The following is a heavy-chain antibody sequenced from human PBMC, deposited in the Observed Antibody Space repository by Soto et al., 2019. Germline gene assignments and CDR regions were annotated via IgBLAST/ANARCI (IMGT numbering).Heavy chain of an antibody. CDR2: IYSGGST. CDR1: GFTISSNY. CDR3: ARGFKLRYFDWLLSGAFDI. V-gene: IGHV3-53*04. Sequence: GGSLRLSCAASGFTISSNYMSWVRQAPGKGLEWVSVIYSGGSTYYADSVKGRFTISRHNSKNTLYLQMNSLRAEDTAVYYCARGFKLRYFDWLLSGAFDIWGQGTMVTVSS. J-gene: IGHJ3*02. D-gene: IGHD3-9*01.